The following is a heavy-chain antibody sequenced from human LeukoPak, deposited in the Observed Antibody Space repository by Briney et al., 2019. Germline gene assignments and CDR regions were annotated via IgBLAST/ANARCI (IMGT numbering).Heavy chain of an antibody. CDR3: ANLPNYYDSSGYFLYAFDI. CDR2: IRYDGSNK. V-gene: IGHV3-30*02. Sequence: GGSLRLSCAASGFTFSSYGMHWVRQAPGKGLERVAFIRYDGSNKYYADSVKGRFTISRDNSKDTLYLQMNSLRAEDTAVYYCANLPNYYDSSGYFLYAFDIWGQGTMVTVSS. CDR1: GFTFSSYG. D-gene: IGHD3-22*01. J-gene: IGHJ3*02.